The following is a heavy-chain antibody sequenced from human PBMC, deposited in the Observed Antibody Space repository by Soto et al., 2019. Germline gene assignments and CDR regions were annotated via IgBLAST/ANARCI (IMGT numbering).Heavy chain of an antibody. D-gene: IGHD4-17*01. CDR3: ARAHYGAYGYGMDV. J-gene: IGHJ6*02. CDR2: IYHSGST. Sequence: QLQLQESGSGLVKPSQTLSLTCAVSGGSISSGGYSWSWIRQPPGKGLEWIGYIYHSGSTYYNPSLESRVTISVDRSKTQFSLKLSSVTAADTAVYYCARAHYGAYGYGMDVWCQGTTVTVSS. V-gene: IGHV4-30-2*01. CDR1: GGSISSGGYS.